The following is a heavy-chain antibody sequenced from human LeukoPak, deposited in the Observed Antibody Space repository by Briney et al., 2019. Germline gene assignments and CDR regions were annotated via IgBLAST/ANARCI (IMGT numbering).Heavy chain of an antibody. V-gene: IGHV3-21*01. J-gene: IGHJ6*02. CDR3: ARDRWYYDSSGPYYYYGMDV. CDR1: GFTFSSYS. D-gene: IGHD3-22*01. Sequence: GGSLRLSCAASGFTFSSYSMNWVRQAPGKGLEWVSSISSSSSYIYYADSVKGRFTISRDNAKNSLYLQMNSLRAEDTAVYYCARDRWYYDSSGPYYYYGMDVWGQGTTVTGSS. CDR2: ISSSSSYI.